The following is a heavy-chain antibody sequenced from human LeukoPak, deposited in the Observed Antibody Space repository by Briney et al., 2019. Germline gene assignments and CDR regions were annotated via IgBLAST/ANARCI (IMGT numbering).Heavy chain of an antibody. CDR3: AREDFSRITGTNYFDY. Sequence: LETLSLTCTVSGGSISSYYWSWIRQPPGKGLEWIGYIYYSGSTNYNPSLKSRVTISVDTSKNQFSLKLSSVTAADTAVYYCAREDFSRITGTNYFDYWGQGTLVTVSS. J-gene: IGHJ4*02. CDR1: GGSISSYY. V-gene: IGHV4-59*01. CDR2: IYYSGST. D-gene: IGHD1-20*01.